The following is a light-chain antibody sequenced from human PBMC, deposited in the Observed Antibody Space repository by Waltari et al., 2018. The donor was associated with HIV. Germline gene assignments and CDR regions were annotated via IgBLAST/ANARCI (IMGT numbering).Light chain of an antibody. Sequence: SYELTQPPSVSVSPGQTAGITCSGDVLSRQYTYWYRQKPGQAPVMVIYRDTERPSGIPGRFSGSKSGKTVTLTIGGVQAEDEADYYCQSADNSGPHVVFGGGTTLTVL. CDR3: QSADNSGPHVV. CDR1: VLSRQY. J-gene: IGLJ2*01. CDR2: RDT. V-gene: IGLV3-25*03.